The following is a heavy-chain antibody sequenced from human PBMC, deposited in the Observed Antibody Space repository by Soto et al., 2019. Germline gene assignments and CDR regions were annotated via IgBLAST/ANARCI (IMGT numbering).Heavy chain of an antibody. J-gene: IGHJ4*02. CDR3: ARHSGYDPTFDY. D-gene: IGHD5-12*01. CDR1: GGTFSSYT. V-gene: IGHV1-69*02. Sequence: QVQLVQSGAEVKKPGSSVKVSWKASGGTFSSYTISWVRQAPGQGLEWMGRIIPILGIANYAQKFQGRVTITADKSTSTAYMELSSLRSEDTAVYYCARHSGYDPTFDYWGQGTLVTVSS. CDR2: IIPILGIA.